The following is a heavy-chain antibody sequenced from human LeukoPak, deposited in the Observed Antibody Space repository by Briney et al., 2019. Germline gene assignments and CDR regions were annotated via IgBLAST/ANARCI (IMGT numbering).Heavy chain of an antibody. J-gene: IGHJ6*02. D-gene: IGHD3-22*01. CDR2: IYYSGST. CDR1: GGSISSYY. CDR3: ANTPYYYDSSGLYYYYGMDV. V-gene: IGHV4-59*08. Sequence: SSETLSLTCTVSGGSISSYYWSWIRQPPGKGLEWIGYIYYSGSTYYNPSLKSRVTISVDTSKNQFSLKLSSVTAADTAVYYCANTPYYYDSSGLYYYYGMDVWGQGTTVTVSS.